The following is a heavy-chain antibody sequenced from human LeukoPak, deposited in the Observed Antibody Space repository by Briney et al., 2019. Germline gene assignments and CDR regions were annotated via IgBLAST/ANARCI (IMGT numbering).Heavy chain of an antibody. V-gene: IGHV3-30*02. D-gene: IGHD1-1*01. J-gene: IGHJ4*02. CDR3: AKSRSGSANWALQIFDN. CDR2: VRYDETNK. Sequence: PGGSLRLSCAASGFTFDNYGMHWVRQAPGKGLEWVAFVRYDETNKYYADSVKGRFTISRDNSKNTLYLQMNSLRAEDTAVYFCAKSRSGSANWALQIFDNWGQGTLVTVSS. CDR1: GFTFDNYG.